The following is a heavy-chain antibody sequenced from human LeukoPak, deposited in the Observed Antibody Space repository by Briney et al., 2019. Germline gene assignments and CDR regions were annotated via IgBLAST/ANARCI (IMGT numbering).Heavy chain of an antibody. V-gene: IGHV3-23*01. J-gene: IGHJ4*02. CDR3: VKDRPNYYGSNGHYYRKNGDY. CDR2: ITSISSAS. D-gene: IGHD3-22*01. CDR1: GFTFSIYA. Sequence: GGSLRLSCAASGFTFSIYAMSWVRQAPGKGLEWVSSITSISSASFYADSVKGRFTISRDNSRDTLYLQMNSLRAGDTAIYYCVKDRPNYYGSNGHYYRKNGDYWGEGTPVAVSS.